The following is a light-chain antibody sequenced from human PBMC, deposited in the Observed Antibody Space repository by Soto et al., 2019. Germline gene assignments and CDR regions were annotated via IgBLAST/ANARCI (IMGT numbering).Light chain of an antibody. CDR3: VAWDDSLDAVV. CDR1: NSNIGTKP. Sequence: QAVVIQPPSASGTPGQRVTISCSGSNSNIGTKPVSWYQHLPGTAPKVLIYSNDQRPSGVPDRFSGSKSGTSASLAISGLQSEDETDYYCVAWDDSLDAVVFGGGTKLTVL. J-gene: IGLJ2*01. V-gene: IGLV1-44*01. CDR2: SND.